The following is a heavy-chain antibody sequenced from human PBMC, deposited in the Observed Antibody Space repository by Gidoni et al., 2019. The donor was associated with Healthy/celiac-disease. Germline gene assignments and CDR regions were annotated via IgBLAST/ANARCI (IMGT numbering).Heavy chain of an antibody. CDR1: GFTFSSYA. Sequence: EVQLVESGGGLVQPGGSLRLSCAASGFTFSSYAMSWVRQAPGKGLEWVSAISGSGGSTYYADSVKGRFNISRDNSKNTLYLQMNSLRAEDTAVYYCAKDSHLYGGIHWYFDLWGRGTLVTVSS. J-gene: IGHJ2*01. CDR2: ISGSGGST. CDR3: AKDSHLYGGIHWYFDL. D-gene: IGHD4-17*01. V-gene: IGHV3-23*04.